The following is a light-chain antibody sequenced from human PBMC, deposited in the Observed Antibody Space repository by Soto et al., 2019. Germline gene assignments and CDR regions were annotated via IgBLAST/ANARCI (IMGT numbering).Light chain of an antibody. V-gene: IGKV3D-20*02. CDR2: GAS. CDR1: QSISSGY. Sequence: EIVMTQSPATLSVSPGGRATLCCRASQSISSGYVAWYQQKPGQAPRLLIYGASSRDTGIPDRFSGSGSGTDFTLTISSLQPEDFATYYCQQSYNLPRTFGQGTRLEIK. J-gene: IGKJ5*01. CDR3: QQSYNLPRT.